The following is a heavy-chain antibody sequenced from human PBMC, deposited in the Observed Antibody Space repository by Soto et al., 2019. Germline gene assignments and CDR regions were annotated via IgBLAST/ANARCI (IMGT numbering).Heavy chain of an antibody. D-gene: IGHD3-9*01. CDR3: AKVGRDILTPLPLGMDV. V-gene: IGHV3-23*01. CDR2: ISGSGGST. CDR1: GFTFSSYA. Sequence: EVQLLESGGSLVQPGGSLRLSCAASGFTFSSYAMSWVRQAPGKGLEWVSAISGSGGSTYYADSVKGRFTISRDNSKNTLYLQMNSLRAEDTAVYYCAKVGRDILTPLPLGMDVWGQGTTVTVSS. J-gene: IGHJ6*02.